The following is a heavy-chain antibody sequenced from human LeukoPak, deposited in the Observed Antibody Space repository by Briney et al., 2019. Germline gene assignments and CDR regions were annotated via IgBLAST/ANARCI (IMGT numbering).Heavy chain of an antibody. CDR2: ISAYNGNT. CDR1: GYTFTSYG. D-gene: IGHD6-19*01. CDR3: ARDSSGWYGIAGYYYYGMDV. V-gene: IGHV1-18*01. J-gene: IGHJ6*02. Sequence: ASVKVSCKASGYTFTSYGISWVRQAPGQGLEWMGWISAYNGNTKYAQKLQGRVTMTTDTSTSTAYMELRSLRSDDTAVYYCARDSSGWYGIAGYYYYGMDVWGQGTTVTVSS.